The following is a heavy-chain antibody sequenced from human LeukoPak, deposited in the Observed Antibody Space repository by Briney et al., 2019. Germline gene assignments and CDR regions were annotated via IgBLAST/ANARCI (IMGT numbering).Heavy chain of an antibody. J-gene: IGHJ3*02. V-gene: IGHV4-59*02. Sequence: SETLSLTCTVSGGSVSSYYWSWIRQPPGKRLEWIGYIYYSGSTNYSPSLKSRVTISVDTSKNQISLKLNSVTAADTAVYYCARDLGVMVRAFDIWGQGTMVTVSS. CDR1: GGSVSSYY. CDR3: ARDLGVMVRAFDI. D-gene: IGHD5-18*01. CDR2: IYYSGST.